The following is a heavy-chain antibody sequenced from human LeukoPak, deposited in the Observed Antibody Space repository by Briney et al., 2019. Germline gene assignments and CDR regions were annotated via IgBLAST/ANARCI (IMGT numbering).Heavy chain of an antibody. CDR2: IIPIFGIA. V-gene: IGHV1-69*13. Sequence: ASVKVSCKASGGTFSSYAISWVRQAPGQGLEWMGGIIPIFGIANYAQKFQGRVTITADESTSTAYMELSSLRSEDTAVYYCARRKTHGSGSYPYYYYYGMDVWGKGTTVTVSS. CDR3: ARRKTHGSGSYPYYYYYGMDV. D-gene: IGHD3-10*01. CDR1: GGTFSSYA. J-gene: IGHJ6*04.